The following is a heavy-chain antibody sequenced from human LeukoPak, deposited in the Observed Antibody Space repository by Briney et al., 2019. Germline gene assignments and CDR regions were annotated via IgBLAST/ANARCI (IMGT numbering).Heavy chain of an antibody. Sequence: SVKVSCMASGGTFSSYAISWVRQAPGQGLEWMGGIIPIFGTANYAQKFQGRVTITADKSTSTAYMELSSLRSEDTAVYYCARDDYSNYGWFDYWGQGTLVTVSS. D-gene: IGHD4-11*01. CDR3: ARDDYSNYGWFDY. CDR2: IIPIFGTA. J-gene: IGHJ4*02. V-gene: IGHV1-69*06. CDR1: GGTFSSYA.